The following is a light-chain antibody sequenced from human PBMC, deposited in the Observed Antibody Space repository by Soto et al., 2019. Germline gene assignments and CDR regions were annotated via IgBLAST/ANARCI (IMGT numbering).Light chain of an antibody. J-gene: IGLJ2*01. CDR3: AAWDDILNAVV. V-gene: IGLV1-44*01. CDR2: SNN. Sequence: QAVVTQPPSASGTPGQRVTISCSGSSSNIGSNTVHWYQQLPGTAPKLLIYSNNQRPSGVPDRFSGSKSGTSASLAISGLQSEDEADYYCAAWDDILNAVVFGGGTKLTVL. CDR1: SSNIGSNT.